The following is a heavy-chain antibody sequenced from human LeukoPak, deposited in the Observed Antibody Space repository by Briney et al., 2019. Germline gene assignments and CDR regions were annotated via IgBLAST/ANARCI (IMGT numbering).Heavy chain of an antibody. CDR2: ISSSGSTI. V-gene: IGHV3-11*01. CDR3: ARAGYDILTGYYPY. Sequence: GGSLRLSCAASGLTFSDYYMSWIRQATGKGLEWVSYISSSGSTIYYADSVKGRFTISRDNAKNSLYLQMNSLRAEDTAVYYCARAGYDILTGYYPYWGQGTLVTVSS. CDR1: GLTFSDYY. D-gene: IGHD3-9*01. J-gene: IGHJ4*02.